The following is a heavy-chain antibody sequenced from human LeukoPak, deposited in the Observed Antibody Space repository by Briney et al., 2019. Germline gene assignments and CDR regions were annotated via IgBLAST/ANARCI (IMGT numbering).Heavy chain of an antibody. CDR3: ARDRALATEYYFDY. CDR1: GGTFSSYA. J-gene: IGHJ4*02. D-gene: IGHD5-12*01. V-gene: IGHV1-69*04. CDR2: IIPILGIA. Sequence: ASVKVSCKASGGTFSSYAISWVRQAPGQGLEWMGRIIPILGIANYAQKFQGRVTITADKSTSTAYMELSSLRSEDTAVYHCARDRALATEYYFDYWGQGTLVTVSS.